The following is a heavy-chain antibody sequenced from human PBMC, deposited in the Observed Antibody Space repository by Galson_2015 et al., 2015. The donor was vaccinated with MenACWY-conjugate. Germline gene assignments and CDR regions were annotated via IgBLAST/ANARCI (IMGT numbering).Heavy chain of an antibody. CDR2: ISGSGVST. Sequence: SLRLSCAASGLTFSTYAMSWVRQAPGKGLEWVSAISGSGVSTYHADSVKGRFIVSRDNSKNTLYLQMNSLRSDDTAVYYCAKDPQSRLTVGATYFDDWGQGTPVTVSS. CDR3: AKDPQSRLTVGATYFDD. V-gene: IGHV3-23*01. D-gene: IGHD1-26*01. J-gene: IGHJ4*02. CDR1: GLTFSTYA.